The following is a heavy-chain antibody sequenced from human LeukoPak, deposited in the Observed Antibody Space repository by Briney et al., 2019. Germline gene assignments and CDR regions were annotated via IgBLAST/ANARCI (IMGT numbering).Heavy chain of an antibody. D-gene: IGHD3-16*01. V-gene: IGHV1-69*13. CDR2: IIPSFGTA. CDR1: GGTFSIYT. Sequence: ASVTVSSTSSGGTFSIYTVSWVRHGPGQGLEWRGGIIPSFGTANYAQKFQGRVTITADESTSTAYMELSSLRSEDTAVYYCARKPPTYNWFDPWGQGTLVSVSS. CDR3: ARKPPTYNWFDP. J-gene: IGHJ5*02.